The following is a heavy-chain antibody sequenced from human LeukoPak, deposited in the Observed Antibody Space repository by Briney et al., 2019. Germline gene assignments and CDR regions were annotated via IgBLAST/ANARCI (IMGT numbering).Heavy chain of an antibody. CDR2: ISGSGGST. J-gene: IGHJ6*03. D-gene: IGHD1-1*01. CDR1: GITFSNAW. Sequence: GGSLRLSCAASGITFSNAWMTWARQAPGKGLEWVSGISGSGGSTYYADSVKGRFTISRDNSKNTLYLQMNSLRAEDTAVYYCATTLLRASTYMDVWGKGTTVTVSS. CDR3: ATTLLRASTYMDV. V-gene: IGHV3-23*01.